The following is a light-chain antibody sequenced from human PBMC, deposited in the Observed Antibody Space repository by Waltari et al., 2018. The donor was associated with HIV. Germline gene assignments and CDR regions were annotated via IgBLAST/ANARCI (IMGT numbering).Light chain of an antibody. V-gene: IGLV2-23*02. CDR2: EVS. CDR3: CSYAGSSSI. Sequence: QSALTQPASVSGSPGQSITISCTGTSSDVGSYNVVSWFQHNPVKPPKVMIYEVSKRPSGFSNRFSGSKSGNTASLTISGLQAEYEADYYCCSYAGSSSIFGTGTKVTVL. CDR1: SSDVGSYNV. J-gene: IGLJ1*01.